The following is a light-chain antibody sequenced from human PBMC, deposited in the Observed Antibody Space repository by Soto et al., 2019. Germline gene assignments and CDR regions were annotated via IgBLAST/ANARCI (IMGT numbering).Light chain of an antibody. V-gene: IGKV3-20*01. CDR2: VAS. CDR3: QQYGTSPWT. J-gene: IGKJ1*01. Sequence: IVLTQSPGTLSLSPGDIATLSCRASQSVRSGYVAWYQHRSGQPPRLLIYVASSRATDIPDRVSGSGSETDFSLTISSLEPADFAVYYGQQYGTSPWTFGEGNKVEI. CDR1: QSVRSGY.